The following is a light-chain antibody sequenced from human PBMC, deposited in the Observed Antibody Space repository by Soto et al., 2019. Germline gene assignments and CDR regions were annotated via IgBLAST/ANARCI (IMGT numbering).Light chain of an antibody. J-gene: IGKJ5*01. V-gene: IGKV1-9*01. CDR2: AAS. Sequence: DIQLTQSPSFLSASVGDRVTITCRASQGISSYLAWYQQKPGKAPKLLIYAASTLQSGVPSRFSDSGSGPEFTLTISSLQPEDFATYYCQQLNSYPTFGQGTRLEIK. CDR3: QQLNSYPT. CDR1: QGISSY.